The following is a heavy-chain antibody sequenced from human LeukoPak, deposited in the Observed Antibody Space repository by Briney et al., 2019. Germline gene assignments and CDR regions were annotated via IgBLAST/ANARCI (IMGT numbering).Heavy chain of an antibody. CDR3: ARDRILTGYSPPDVFDI. J-gene: IGHJ3*02. D-gene: IGHD3-9*01. Sequence: GGSLSLYCAASGFTFSSYSMNWVRRAPGKGLEWVSSISSGSTYIKYADSVKGRFTISRDNAKNSIYLQMNSLRAEDTAVYYCARDRILTGYSPPDVFDIWGQGTMVTVSS. CDR1: GFTFSSYS. CDR2: ISSGSTYI. V-gene: IGHV3-21*01.